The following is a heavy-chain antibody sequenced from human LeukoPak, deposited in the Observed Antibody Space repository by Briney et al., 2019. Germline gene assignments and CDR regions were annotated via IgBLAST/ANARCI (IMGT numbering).Heavy chain of an antibody. Sequence: PSETLSLTCTVSGGSISSGVYYWGWIRQPLGKGLEWIGSIYYSGSTYYNPSLKSRVTISVDTSKNQFSLKLSSVTAADTAVYYCARAQSNQMATKIWGQGTLVTVSS. D-gene: IGHD5-24*01. V-gene: IGHV4-39*07. CDR2: IYYSGST. CDR3: ARAQSNQMATKI. J-gene: IGHJ4*02. CDR1: GGSISSGVYY.